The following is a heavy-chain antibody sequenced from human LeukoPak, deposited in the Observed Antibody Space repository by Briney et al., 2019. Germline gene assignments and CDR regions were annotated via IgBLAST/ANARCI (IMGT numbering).Heavy chain of an antibody. V-gene: IGHV4-39*01. D-gene: IGHD2-15*01. Sequence: SETLSLTCSVSGGSISSSNYYWAWMRQAPGKELEGIGSICCSRTTFYTPSLKSRVTISVDTSKNPFSPKLSSVTGADTGLYYRARPSSGGGGSGHLYWGQGTLVTVSS. CDR1: GGSISSSNYY. CDR2: ICCSRTT. CDR3: ARPSSGGGGSGHLY. J-gene: IGHJ4*02.